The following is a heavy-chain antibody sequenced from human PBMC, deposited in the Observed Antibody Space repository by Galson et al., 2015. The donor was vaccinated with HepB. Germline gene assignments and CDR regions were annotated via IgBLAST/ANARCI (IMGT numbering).Heavy chain of an antibody. Sequence: SVKVSCKASGYTFTSYYMHWVRQAPGQGLEWMGIINPSGGSTSYAQKFQGRVTMTRDTSTSTVYMELSSLRSEDTAVYYCTKGGAMKGSVSAVGRVFDDWGQGTLVTVS. CDR3: TKGGAMKGSVSAVGRVFDD. CDR2: INPSGGST. J-gene: IGHJ4*02. V-gene: IGHV1-46*01. CDR1: GYTFTSYY. D-gene: IGHD6-13*01.